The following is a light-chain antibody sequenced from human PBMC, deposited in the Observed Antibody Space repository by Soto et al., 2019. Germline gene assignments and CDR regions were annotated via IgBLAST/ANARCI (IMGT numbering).Light chain of an antibody. CDR2: DAS. CDR3: QHYKSYSNT. V-gene: IGKV1-5*01. Sequence: DIQMTQSPSTLSASVGDRVTITCRASQSISSWLAWYQQKPGKAPKLLIYDASSLESVVPSRFSGSGSGTEFTLTISSLQPADFGTYYCQHYKSYSNTFGQGTKLEIK. CDR1: QSISSW. J-gene: IGKJ2*01.